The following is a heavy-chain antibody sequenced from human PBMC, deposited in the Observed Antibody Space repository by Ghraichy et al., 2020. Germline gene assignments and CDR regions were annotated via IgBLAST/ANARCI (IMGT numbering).Heavy chain of an antibody. Sequence: SETLSLTCTVSGGSISSSSYYWGWIRQPPGKGLEWIGSIYYSGSTYYNPSLKSRVTISVDTSKNQFSLKLSSVTAADTAVYYCARQPEEMATDYWGQGTLVTVSS. V-gene: IGHV4-39*01. J-gene: IGHJ4*02. D-gene: IGHD5-24*01. CDR1: GGSISSSSYY. CDR2: IYYSGST. CDR3: ARQPEEMATDY.